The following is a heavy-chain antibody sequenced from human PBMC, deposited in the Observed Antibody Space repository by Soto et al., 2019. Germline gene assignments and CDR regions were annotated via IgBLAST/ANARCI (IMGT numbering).Heavy chain of an antibody. CDR2: IKQDGSEK. V-gene: IGHV3-7*01. CDR3: VRDWSTFWGMDV. CDR1: GFTFSTYW. J-gene: IGHJ6*02. Sequence: GGSLRLSXAASGFTFSTYWMNWVRQAPGKGLEWVANIKQDGSEKYYVDSVKGRFAISRDNAKDSLFLQMNNLRAEDTPVYYCVRDWSTFWGMDVWGQGTTVTVSS.